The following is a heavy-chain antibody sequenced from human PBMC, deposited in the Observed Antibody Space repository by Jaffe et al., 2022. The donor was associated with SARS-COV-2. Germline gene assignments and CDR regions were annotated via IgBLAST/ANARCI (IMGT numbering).Heavy chain of an antibody. V-gene: IGHV1-18*01. D-gene: IGHD1-26*01. CDR2: ISPDNGQT. CDR1: GYTFISSG. J-gene: IGHJ3*02. CDR3: ASGVGPRINDAFDI. Sequence: QVQLMQSGAEVKKPGASVKVSCKASGYTFISSGITWVRQAPGQGLEWMGWISPDNGQTNYAQKFQGRVTVTTDTSTSTAYMELRSLKSNDTAVYYCASGVGPRINDAFDIWGQGTKVTVS.